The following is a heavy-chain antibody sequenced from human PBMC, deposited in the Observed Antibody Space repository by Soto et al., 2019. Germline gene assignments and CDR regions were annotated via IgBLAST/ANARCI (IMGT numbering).Heavy chain of an antibody. D-gene: IGHD2-2*01. CDR3: ARVVVPGFGNYYGMDV. CDR2: IIPLFRTT. Sequence: GASVKVSCKASGGTSTSYAVSWVRQAPGQGLEWMGGIIPLFRTTNYAQKFQGRVTITADKSTSTAYMELRGVRSEDTAVYYCARVVVPGFGNYYGMDVWGQGTTVTVSS. CDR1: GGTSTSYA. J-gene: IGHJ6*02. V-gene: IGHV1-69*06.